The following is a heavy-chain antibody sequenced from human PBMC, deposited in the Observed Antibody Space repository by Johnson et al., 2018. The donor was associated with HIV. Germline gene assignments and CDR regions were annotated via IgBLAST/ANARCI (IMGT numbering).Heavy chain of an antibody. D-gene: IGHD5-24*01. J-gene: IGHJ3*02. CDR3: ARDPGPFEMGGDAFDI. CDR2: ISGSGGST. CDR1: GFTFSSYA. V-gene: IGHV3-23*04. Sequence: VQLVESGGGLVQPGGSLRLSCAASGFTFSSYAMSWVRQAPGKGLEWVSAISGSGGSTYYADSVTGRFTISRDNSKNTLYLQMNSLRAEDTAVYYYARDPGPFEMGGDAFDIWDQGTMVTVSS.